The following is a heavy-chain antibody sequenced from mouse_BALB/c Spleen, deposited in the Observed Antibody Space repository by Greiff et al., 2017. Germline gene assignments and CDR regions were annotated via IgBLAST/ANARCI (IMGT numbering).Heavy chain of an antibody. V-gene: IGHV1-20*02. CDR1: GYSFTGYF. CDR3: ARMGVDGYPFDY. D-gene: IGHD2-3*01. CDR2: INPYNGDT. J-gene: IGHJ2*01. Sequence: EVQLQQSGPELVKPGASVKISCKASGYSFTGYFMNWVMQSHGKSLEWIGRINPYNGDTFYNQKFKGKATLTVDKSSSTAHMELRSLASEDSAVYYCARMGVDGYPFDYWGQGTTLTVSS.